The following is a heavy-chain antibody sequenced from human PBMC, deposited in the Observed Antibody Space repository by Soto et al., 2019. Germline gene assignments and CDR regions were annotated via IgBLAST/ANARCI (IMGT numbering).Heavy chain of an antibody. J-gene: IGHJ4*02. D-gene: IGHD3-3*01. CDR1: GFSLTTSGVG. Sequence: ITLNESGPTVVRPTETLTLSCRFSGFSLTTSGVGVGWFRQSPGKAPEWLALIYWDDDKRYSASLKSRLTITKDTSENLVVLTVSDLDPTDTATYYCAHRVLPSVFGLVTTTAIYFDFWGQGTPVAVSS. V-gene: IGHV2-5*02. CDR3: AHRVLPSVFGLVTTTAIYFDF. CDR2: IYWDDDK.